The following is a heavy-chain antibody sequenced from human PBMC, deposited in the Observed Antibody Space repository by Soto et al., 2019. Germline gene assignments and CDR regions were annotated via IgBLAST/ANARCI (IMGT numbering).Heavy chain of an antibody. CDR3: ASGWGLRRFGESLEAVYYDYGIDV. J-gene: IGHJ6*02. Sequence: VKVSCEGTGGTLSSYAISWVRQAPGQGLAWMGGTIPIFGTANYAQKFQGRVTITADKSTSTAYMELSSLRSEDTAVYYCASGWGLRRFGESLEAVYYDYGIDVWGQGTTVTVSS. CDR1: GGTLSSYA. V-gene: IGHV1-69*13. CDR2: TIPIFGTA. D-gene: IGHD3-10*01.